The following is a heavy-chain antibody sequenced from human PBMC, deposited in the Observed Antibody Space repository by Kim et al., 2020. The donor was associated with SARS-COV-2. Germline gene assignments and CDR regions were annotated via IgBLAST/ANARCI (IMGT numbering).Heavy chain of an antibody. CDR1: GFTFGDYA. J-gene: IGHJ4*02. CDR3: TRESQTYYDSSGYTDY. CDR2: IRSKAYGGTT. D-gene: IGHD3-22*01. Sequence: GGSLRLSCTASGFTFGDYAMSWVRQAPGKGLEWVGFIRSKAYGGTTEYAASVKGRFTISRDDSKSIAYLQMNSLKTEDTAVYYCTRESQTYYDSSGYTDYWGQGTLVTVSS. V-gene: IGHV3-49*04.